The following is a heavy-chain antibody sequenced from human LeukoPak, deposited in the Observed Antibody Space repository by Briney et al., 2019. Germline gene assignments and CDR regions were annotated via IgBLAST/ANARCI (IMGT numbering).Heavy chain of an antibody. CDR2: IYYSGST. J-gene: IGHJ4*02. Sequence: SETLSLTCTVSGGSISSGGYYCSWIRQHPGKGLEWIGYIYYSGSTYYNPSLESRAAISVDTSKNQFSLKLSLVTAADTAVYYCARDLVVGGASRLDSCGQGTLVTVSS. CDR1: GGSISSGGYY. V-gene: IGHV4-31*03. D-gene: IGHD2-15*01. CDR3: ARDLVVGGASRLDS.